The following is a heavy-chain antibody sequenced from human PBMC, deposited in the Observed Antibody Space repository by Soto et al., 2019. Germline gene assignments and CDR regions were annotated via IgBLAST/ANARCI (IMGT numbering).Heavy chain of an antibody. CDR2: INPYNANV. V-gene: IGHV1-18*04. J-gene: IGHJ3*02. D-gene: IGHD3-16*01. CDR1: GYTFTNHG. Sequence: QVQLVQSGAEVKKPGASVKVSCKTSGYTFTNHGINWVPQAPGQGLEWMGWINPYNANVNYAQKLQGRVNMTTDTSTSTAYMDLRSLTSDDTAVYYCARDRVAGIWGDAFDIWGHGTMVTVSS. CDR3: ARDRVAGIWGDAFDI.